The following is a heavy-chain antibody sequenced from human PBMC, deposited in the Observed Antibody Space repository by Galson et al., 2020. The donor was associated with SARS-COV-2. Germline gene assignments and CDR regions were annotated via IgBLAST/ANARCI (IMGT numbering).Heavy chain of an antibody. CDR3: AKALDVQNFFDL. CDR2: ISRHGDTI. CDR1: GFTFSNSY. D-gene: IGHD1-1*01. Sequence: NSGGSLRLSCAASGFTFSNSYLSWIRQAPGKGLEWVSFISRHGDTIYYASSVKGRFTISRDNPKNLLFLQMTSLRAEDTSVYYCAKALDVQNFFDLWGRGTLVTVSS. J-gene: IGHJ2*01. V-gene: IGHV3-11*04.